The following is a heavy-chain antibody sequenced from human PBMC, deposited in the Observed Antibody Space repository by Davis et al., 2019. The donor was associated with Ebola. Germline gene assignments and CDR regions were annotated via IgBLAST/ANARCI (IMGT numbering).Heavy chain of an antibody. D-gene: IGHD3-3*01. CDR1: GGTFSSYA. V-gene: IGHV1-69*10. CDR2: IIPILGIA. Sequence: SVKVSCKASGGTFSSYAISWVRQAPGQGLEWMGGIIPILGIANYAQKFQGRVTITADESTSTAYMELSSLRSEDTAVYYCARANPVLRFLEWLPPNGMDVWGQGTTVTVSS. J-gene: IGHJ6*02. CDR3: ARANPVLRFLEWLPPNGMDV.